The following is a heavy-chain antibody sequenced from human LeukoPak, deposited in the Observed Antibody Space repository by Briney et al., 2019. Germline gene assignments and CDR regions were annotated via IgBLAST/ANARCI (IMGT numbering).Heavy chain of an antibody. J-gene: IGHJ4*02. Sequence: GGSLRLSCAASGFTFSDYYMSWIRQAPGKGLEWVSYISSSSSYTDYADSVKGRCTISRDNAKNSLNLQMNSLRAEDTAVYYCARDSGYSGYSDYWGQGTLVTVSS. CDR2: ISSSSSYT. D-gene: IGHD5-12*01. CDR1: GFTFSDYY. CDR3: ARDSGYSGYSDY. V-gene: IGHV3-11*05.